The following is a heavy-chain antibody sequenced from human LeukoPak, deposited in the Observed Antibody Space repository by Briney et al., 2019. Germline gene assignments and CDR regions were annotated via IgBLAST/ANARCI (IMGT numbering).Heavy chain of an antibody. CDR1: GFTFSSYA. V-gene: IGHV3-23*01. J-gene: IGHJ4*02. D-gene: IGHD2-15*01. CDR3: AKIPSRGYCSGGSCSYFDY. Sequence: GGSLRLSCAASGFTFSSYAMSWVRQAPGKGLEWVSAISGSGGSTYYADSVKGRFTISRDNSKNTLYLQMNSLRAEDTAVYCCAKIPSRGYCSGGSCSYFDYWGQGTLVTVSS. CDR2: ISGSGGST.